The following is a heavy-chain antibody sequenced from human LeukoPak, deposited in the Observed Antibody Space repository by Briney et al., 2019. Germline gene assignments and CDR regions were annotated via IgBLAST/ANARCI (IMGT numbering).Heavy chain of an antibody. D-gene: IGHD3-22*01. CDR1: GGSFSGYY. CDR2: INHSGST. V-gene: IGHV4-34*01. J-gene: IGHJ5*02. CDR3: ARGRRNYYDSSGYLRP. Sequence: SETLSLTCAVYGGSFSGYYWSWIRQPPGKGLEWIGEINHSGSTNYNPSLKSRVTISVDTSKNQLSLKLSSVTAADTAVYYCARGRRNYYDSSGYLRPWGQGTLVTVSS.